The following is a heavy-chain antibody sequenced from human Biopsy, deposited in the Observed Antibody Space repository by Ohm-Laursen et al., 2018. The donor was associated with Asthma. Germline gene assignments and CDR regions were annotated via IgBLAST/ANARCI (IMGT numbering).Heavy chain of an antibody. CDR3: ARAVDYSHYYGIDV. D-gene: IGHD3-10*01. J-gene: IGHJ6*02. CDR2: ISVYNGNT. Sequence: ASVKVSCKTSGYTFNSAGITWVRQAPGQGLEWMGWISVYNGNTRVAQKLRDRVTMITDTSTSTAYMELRSLRSDDTAVYFCARAVDYSHYYGIDVWGQGTTVTVS. V-gene: IGHV1-18*01. CDR1: GYTFNSAG.